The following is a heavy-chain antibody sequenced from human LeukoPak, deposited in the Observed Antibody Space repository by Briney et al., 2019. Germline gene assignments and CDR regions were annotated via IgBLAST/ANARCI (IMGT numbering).Heavy chain of an antibody. J-gene: IGHJ6*04. CDR2: IYTSGST. CDR1: GGSISSGSYY. CDR3: ARESPLRGITMVRGMDV. V-gene: IGHV4-61*02. Sequence: SETLSLTCTVSGGSISSGSYYWSWIRQPAGKGLEWIGRIYTSGSTNYNPSLKSRVTISVDTSKNQFSLKLSSVTAADTAVYYCARESPLRGITMVRGMDVWGKGTTVTISS. D-gene: IGHD3-10*01.